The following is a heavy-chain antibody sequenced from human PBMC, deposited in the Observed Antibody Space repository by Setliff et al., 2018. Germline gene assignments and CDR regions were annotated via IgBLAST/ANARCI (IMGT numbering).Heavy chain of an antibody. CDR3: ARGNMFDGTGRWFDY. J-gene: IGHJ4*02. CDR1: GDSMRTYD. Sequence: NPSETLSLTCSVSGDSMRTYDWNWIRQSPGKGLEWIGNIYYGGSANYNPSLKSRVTISVDMSKNQFSLRLNSLTAADTAIYYCARGNMFDGTGRWFDYWGQGTLVTVSS. D-gene: IGHD3-10*01. V-gene: IGHV4-59*01. CDR2: IYYGGSA.